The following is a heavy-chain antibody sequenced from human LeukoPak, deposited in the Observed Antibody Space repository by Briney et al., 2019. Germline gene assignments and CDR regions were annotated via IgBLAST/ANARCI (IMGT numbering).Heavy chain of an antibody. CDR1: GFTFSSYA. CDR3: AKGSLPRRRYCSGGSCYPYYFDY. Sequence: GGSLRLSCAASGFTFSSYAMSWVRQAPGKGLEWVSAISGSGGSTYYADSMKGRFTISRDNSKNTLYLQMNSLRAEDTAVYYCAKGSLPRRRYCSGGSCYPYYFDYWGQGTLVTVSS. D-gene: IGHD2-15*01. J-gene: IGHJ4*02. V-gene: IGHV3-23*01. CDR2: ISGSGGST.